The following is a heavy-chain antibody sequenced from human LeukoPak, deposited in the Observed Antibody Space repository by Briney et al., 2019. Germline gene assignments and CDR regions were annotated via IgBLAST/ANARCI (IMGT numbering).Heavy chain of an antibody. CDR1: GFTFSSYG. V-gene: IGHV3-33*01. CDR3: ARDALYPTVTTNGGLGY. CDR2: IWYDGSNK. D-gene: IGHD4-17*01. Sequence: PGRSLRLSCAASGFTFSSYGMHWVRQAPGKGLEWVAVIWYDGSNKYYADSVKGRFTISRDDSKNTLYLQMKSLRAEDTAVYYCARDALYPTVTTNGGLGYWGQGTLVTVSS. J-gene: IGHJ4*02.